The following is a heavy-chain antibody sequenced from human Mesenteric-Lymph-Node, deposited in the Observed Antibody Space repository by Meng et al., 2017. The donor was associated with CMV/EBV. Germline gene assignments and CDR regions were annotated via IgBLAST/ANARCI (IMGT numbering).Heavy chain of an antibody. J-gene: IGHJ4*02. CDR1: GFTFIIYG. Sequence: GGSLRLSCAASGFTFIIYGMSWVRQAPGRGLEWVSSISSSSSYIYYADSVRGRFTISRDNFKNTLYLQMNSLRPEDTAIYYCARGYSYGDYWGQGTLVTVSS. CDR3: ARGYSYGDY. CDR2: ISSSSSYI. D-gene: IGHD5-12*01. V-gene: IGHV3-21*01.